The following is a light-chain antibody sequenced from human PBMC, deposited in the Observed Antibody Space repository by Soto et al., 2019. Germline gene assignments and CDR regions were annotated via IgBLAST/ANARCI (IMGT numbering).Light chain of an antibody. CDR3: MQARQTLMYT. Sequence: DIVMTQSPLSLPVTPGEPASISCRSSQNLLHSNGYNYVDWYLQKPGQSPQLLIYLGSTRASGVHDRFSGSGSGKDFTLRISRVEAEDVGVYYCMQARQTLMYTFGQGTKVDIK. CDR2: LGS. J-gene: IGKJ2*01. V-gene: IGKV2-28*01. CDR1: QNLLHSNGYNY.